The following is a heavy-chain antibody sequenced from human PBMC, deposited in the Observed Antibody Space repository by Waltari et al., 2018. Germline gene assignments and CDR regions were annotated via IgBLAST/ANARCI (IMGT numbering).Heavy chain of an antibody. CDR3: ARADSSSWHLVYYYYYYGMDV. J-gene: IGHJ6*02. Sequence: QVQLVQSGAEVKKPGASVKVSCKASGYTFTRYAINWVRQATGQVLEWMGWMNPNSGNTGYAQKFQGRVTITRNTSISTAYMELSSLRSEDTAVYYCARADSSSWHLVYYYYYYGMDVWGQGTTVTVSS. CDR2: MNPNSGNT. CDR1: GYTFTRYA. V-gene: IGHV1-8*03. D-gene: IGHD6-13*01.